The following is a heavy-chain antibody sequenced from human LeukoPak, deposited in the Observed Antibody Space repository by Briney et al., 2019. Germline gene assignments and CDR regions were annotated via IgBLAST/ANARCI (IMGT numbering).Heavy chain of an antibody. CDR1: GFTVSSNY. CDR3: ARALVGATAY. J-gene: IGHJ4*02. D-gene: IGHD1-26*01. Sequence: TGGSLRLSCAASGFTVSSNYMSWVRQAPGKGLEWVSVIYSGGSTYYADSVKGRFTISRDNSKNTLYLRMNSLRAEDTAVYYCARALVGATAYWGQGTLVTVSS. CDR2: IYSGGST. V-gene: IGHV3-66*01.